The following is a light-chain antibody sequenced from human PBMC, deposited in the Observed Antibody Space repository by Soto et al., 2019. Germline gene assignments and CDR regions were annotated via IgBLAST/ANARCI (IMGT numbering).Light chain of an antibody. CDR3: QQYNNWPRT. J-gene: IGKJ1*01. V-gene: IGKV3-15*01. CDR2: GAS. CDR1: QSISSD. Sequence: EILMTQSPAILSVSPGERAALSCRASQSISSDLAWYQQTHGQAPRLLIYGASTRDTGVPSRFSGSGSGTECILTISRLQSEDFGVYYCQQYNNWPRTFGRGTKVDIK.